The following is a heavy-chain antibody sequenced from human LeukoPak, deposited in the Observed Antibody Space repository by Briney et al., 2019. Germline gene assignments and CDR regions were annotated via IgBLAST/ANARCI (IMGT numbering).Heavy chain of an antibody. D-gene: IGHD1-14*01. V-gene: IGHV3-53*01. CDR2: IYSGGST. CDR3: ARDKVRMMPEGY. Sequence: GGSLRLSCAASGFTFSDYYMSWVRQAPGKGLEWVSVIYSGGSTYYADSVKGRFTISRDNSKNTLYLQMNSLRAEDTAVYYCARDKVRMMPEGYWGQGTLVTVSS. CDR1: GFTFSDYY. J-gene: IGHJ4*02.